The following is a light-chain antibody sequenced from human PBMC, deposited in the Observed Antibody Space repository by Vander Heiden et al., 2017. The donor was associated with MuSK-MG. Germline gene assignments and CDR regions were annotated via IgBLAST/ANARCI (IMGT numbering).Light chain of an antibody. V-gene: IGLV3-25*03. CDR1: ALPKQY. Sequence: SYELTPPPSVSVSAGQTARITCSGDALPKQYAYWYQRKLGPAPLLAMYDDKKRPAGIPARFSGSSSGTKVTLTISGAQAEDEADYYCHSADSSGTVRVFGGGTKLTVL. J-gene: IGLJ3*02. CDR2: DDK. CDR3: HSADSSGTVRV.